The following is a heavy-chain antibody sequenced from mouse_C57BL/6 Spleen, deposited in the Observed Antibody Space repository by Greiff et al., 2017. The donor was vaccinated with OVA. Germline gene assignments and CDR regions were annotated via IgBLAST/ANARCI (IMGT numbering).Heavy chain of an antibody. CDR1: GYAFSSSW. D-gene: IGHD1-1*01. J-gene: IGHJ4*01. CDR2: IYPGDGDT. Sequence: QVQLQQSGPELVKPGASVKISCKASGYAFSSSWMNWVKQRPGKGLEWIGRIYPGDGDTNYNGKFKGKATLTADKSSSTAYMQLSSLTSEDSAVYFCASGVYGSSYAMDYWGQGTSVTVSS. V-gene: IGHV1-82*01. CDR3: ASGVYGSSYAMDY.